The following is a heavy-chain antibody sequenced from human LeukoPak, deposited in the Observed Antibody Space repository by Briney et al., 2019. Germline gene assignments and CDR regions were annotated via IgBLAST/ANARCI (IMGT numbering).Heavy chain of an antibody. V-gene: IGHV4-61*01. D-gene: IGHD3-16*01. CDR3: ARGHYNYVWGLGAWFDP. CDR2: IYYNGST. J-gene: IGHJ5*02. CDR1: GGSVSSGSYY. Sequence: KTSETLSLTCTVSGGSVSSGSYYWSWIRQPPGKGLEWIGYIYYNGSTNYNPSLKSRVTISVDTSRNHFSLKLSSVTAADTAVYYCARGHYNYVWGLGAWFDPWGQGTLVTVSS.